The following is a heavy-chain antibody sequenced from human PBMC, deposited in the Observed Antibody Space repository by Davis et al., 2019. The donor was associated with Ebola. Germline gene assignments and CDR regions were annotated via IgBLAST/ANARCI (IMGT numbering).Heavy chain of an antibody. CDR3: ARGWENGIDY. V-gene: IGHV3-66*01. D-gene: IGHD1-26*01. Sequence: GESLKISCAASGFTVSSNYMSWVRQAPGKGLEWISVVYSGGSTYYADSVKGRFTVSRDNSKNTLYLQINSLRAEDTAVYYCARGWENGIDYWGQGTLVTVSS. CDR2: VYSGGST. CDR1: GFTVSSNY. J-gene: IGHJ4*02.